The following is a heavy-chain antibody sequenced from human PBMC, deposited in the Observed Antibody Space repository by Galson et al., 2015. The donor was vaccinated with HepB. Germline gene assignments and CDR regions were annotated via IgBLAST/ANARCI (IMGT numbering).Heavy chain of an antibody. Sequence: SVKVSCKASGGTFSSYAISWVRQAPGQGLEWMGGIIPIFGTANYAQKFQGRVTITADESTSTAYMELSSLRSDDTAVYYCAGHRGSSVGYSYGCCWFDPWGQGTLVTVSS. J-gene: IGHJ5*02. D-gene: IGHD5-18*01. CDR1: GGTFSSYA. CDR2: IIPIFGTA. V-gene: IGHV1-69*13. CDR3: AGHRGSSVGYSYGCCWFDP.